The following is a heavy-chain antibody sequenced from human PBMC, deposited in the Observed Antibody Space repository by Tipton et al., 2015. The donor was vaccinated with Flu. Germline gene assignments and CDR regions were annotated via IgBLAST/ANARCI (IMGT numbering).Heavy chain of an antibody. D-gene: IGHD1-1*01. V-gene: IGHV4-30-2*01. CDR2: ISHTGT. CDR3: ARDLWNDRRAYYYYGVDV. J-gene: IGHJ6*02. CDR1: GAPVRGGIYS. Sequence: TLSLTCAVSGAPVRGGIYSWNWIRQPPGKGLEWIGSISHTGTYYKPSLRTRAAISADRSKNQFSLELTSVTAADTAVYYCARDLWNDRRAYYYYGVDVWGQGTTVTVPS.